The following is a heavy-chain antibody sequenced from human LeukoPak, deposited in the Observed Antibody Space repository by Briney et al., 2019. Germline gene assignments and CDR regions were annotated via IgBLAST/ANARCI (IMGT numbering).Heavy chain of an antibody. J-gene: IGHJ4*02. CDR1: GFTFSSNG. D-gene: IGHD6-6*01. CDR3: ARDWGTSSLYLVN. V-gene: IGHV3-30*02. CDR2: IQNDGNNK. Sequence: GGSLRLSCAAFGFTFSSNGMHWVRQAPGKGLECVAFIQNDGNNKKYADSVKGRFTISRDNSKNTLYLQMNSLRAEDTAVYYCARDWGTSSLYLVNWGQGTLVTVSS.